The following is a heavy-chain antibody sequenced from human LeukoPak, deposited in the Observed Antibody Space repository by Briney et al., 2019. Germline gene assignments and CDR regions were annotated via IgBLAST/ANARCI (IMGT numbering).Heavy chain of an antibody. CDR1: GGSISSGDYY. J-gene: IGHJ4*02. D-gene: IGHD4-17*01. CDR3: ARREMKYGDYESLGLDY. CDR2: IYYSGYT. V-gene: IGHV4-30-4*01. Sequence: SETLSLTCTVSGGSISSGDYYWSWIRQPPGKGLEWIAYIYYSGYTYYNPSLQSRVTISVDTSKNQFSLKLSSVTAADTAVYYCARREMKYGDYESLGLDYWGQGTLVTVSS.